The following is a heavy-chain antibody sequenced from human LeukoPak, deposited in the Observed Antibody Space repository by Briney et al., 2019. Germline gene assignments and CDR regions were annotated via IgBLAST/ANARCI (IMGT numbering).Heavy chain of an antibody. CDR1: GGSFSGYY. Sequence: NASETLSLTCAVYGGSFSGYYWSWIRQPPGKGLEWIGEINHSGSTNYNPSLKSRVTISVDTSKNQFSLKLSSVTAADTAVYTGGVVPAANIINWFDPWGQGTLVTVSS. V-gene: IGHV4-34*01. J-gene: IGHJ5*02. D-gene: IGHD2-2*01. CDR3: GVVPAANIINWFDP. CDR2: INHSGST.